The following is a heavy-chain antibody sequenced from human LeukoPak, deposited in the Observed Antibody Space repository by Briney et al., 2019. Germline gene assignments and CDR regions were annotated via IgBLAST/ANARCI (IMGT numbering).Heavy chain of an antibody. CDR1: GYTFTNYG. D-gene: IGHD1-7*01. Sequence: ASVKVSCKASGYTFTNYGITWVRQAPGQGLEWMGWIGAYNGNTNYAQKLQGRVTMTTDTSTSTAYMELRSLRSDDTAVYYCARGINWNYAFDIWGQGTMVTVSS. CDR2: IGAYNGNT. CDR3: ARGINWNYAFDI. V-gene: IGHV1-18*01. J-gene: IGHJ3*02.